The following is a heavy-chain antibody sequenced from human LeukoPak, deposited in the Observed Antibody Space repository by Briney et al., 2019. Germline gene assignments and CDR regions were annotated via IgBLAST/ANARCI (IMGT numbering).Heavy chain of an antibody. V-gene: IGHV1-2*02. CDR1: VYTFTDYY. CDR2: INLKIGGT. D-gene: IGHD5-12*01. Sequence: ASVTVSFTASVYTFTDYYLHWVGQAPGQGREWMGWINLKIGGTNYAQKFQGRVTMTRDTSISTAYLELSRLKSDDTAVYYCARDWFVDSADDPFPFDYWGQGTLVTVSS. CDR3: ARDWFVDSADDPFPFDY. J-gene: IGHJ4*02.